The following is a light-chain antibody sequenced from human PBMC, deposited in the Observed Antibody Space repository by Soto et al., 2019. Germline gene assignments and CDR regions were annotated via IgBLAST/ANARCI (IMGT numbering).Light chain of an antibody. CDR2: RNS. CDR3: AAWDDSLSGVV. V-gene: IGLV1-47*01. J-gene: IGLJ2*01. CDR1: SSNIGSNY. Sequence: QSVLTQPPSASGTPRQRVTISCSGSSSNIGSNYVYWYQQLPGTVPQLLIYRNSERPSGVPDRFSGSKSGTSASLAISGLRSEDEADYYCAAWDDSLSGVVFGGGTKVTVL.